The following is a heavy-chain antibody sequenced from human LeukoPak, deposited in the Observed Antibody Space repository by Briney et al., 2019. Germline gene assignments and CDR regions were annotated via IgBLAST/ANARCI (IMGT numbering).Heavy chain of an antibody. CDR2: IFYSGST. V-gene: IGHV4-39*02. CDR3: ARGRKRGAFDI. J-gene: IGHJ3*02. CDR1: GGSISSGSYY. Sequence: SETLSLTCAVSGGSISSGSYYWGWVRQPPGKGLEYIGTIFYSGSTYYNPSLKSRVTMSVDTSKNHFSLKLSSVTAADTAVYYCARGRKRGAFDIWGQGTMVTVSS.